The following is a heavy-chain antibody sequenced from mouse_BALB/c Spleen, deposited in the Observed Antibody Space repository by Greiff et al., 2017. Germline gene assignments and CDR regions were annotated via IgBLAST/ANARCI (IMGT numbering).Heavy chain of an antibody. CDR1: GYTFTSYY. CDR3: TRSGLLLAY. CDR2: INPSNGGT. Sequence: VQLQQSGAELVKPGASVKLSCKASGYTFTSYYLYWVKQRPGQGLEWIGEINPSNGGTNFNEKFKSKATLTVDKSSSTAYMQLSSLTSEDSAVYYCTRSGLLLAYWGQGTLVTVSA. J-gene: IGHJ3*01. V-gene: IGHV1S81*02. D-gene: IGHD2-3*01.